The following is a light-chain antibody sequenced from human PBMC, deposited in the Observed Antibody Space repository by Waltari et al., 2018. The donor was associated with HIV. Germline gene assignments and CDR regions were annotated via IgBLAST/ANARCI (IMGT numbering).Light chain of an antibody. V-gene: IGLV1-51*01. J-gene: IGLJ3*02. Sequence: QSAVTQPPSVSAAPGQSVTISCSGANSNIGSNSVSWYQHVPGAAPILLVNANNGRPSARRDRFSGSKAGTSAALVISGLQTGDEADYYCGAWDNRLGSWVFGGGTKLTVL. CDR3: GAWDNRLGSWV. CDR2: ANN. CDR1: NSNIGSNS.